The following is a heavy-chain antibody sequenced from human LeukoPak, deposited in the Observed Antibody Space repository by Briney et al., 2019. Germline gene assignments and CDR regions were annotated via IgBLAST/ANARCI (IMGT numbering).Heavy chain of an antibody. J-gene: IGHJ4*02. D-gene: IGHD3-16*02. CDR1: GFTFSSYE. CDR2: ISSSGSTI. CDR3: ASSMITSGGVIVNLGY. V-gene: IGHV3-48*03. Sequence: GGSLRLSCAASGFTFSSYEMNWVRQAPGKGLEWVSYISSSGSTIYYADSVKGRFTISRDNAKNSLYLQMNSLRAEDTAVYYCASSMITSGGVIVNLGYWGQGTLVTVSS.